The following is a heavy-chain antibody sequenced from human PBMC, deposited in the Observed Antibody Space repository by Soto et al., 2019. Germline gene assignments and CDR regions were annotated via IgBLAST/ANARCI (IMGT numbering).Heavy chain of an antibody. J-gene: IGHJ4*02. Sequence: QVQLVQSGPEVKKPGASVKVSCKASGYTFTSHGITWVRQAPGQGLEWMGWILAYNGDTKYAQKVQGRVTMTTDTSTSTAYMDLTSLRSDDTAVYYCARDRYGVFYHPANDFWGQGTLVTVSS. D-gene: IGHD3-10*01. V-gene: IGHV1-18*01. CDR2: ILAYNGDT. CDR1: GYTFTSHG. CDR3: ARDRYGVFYHPANDF.